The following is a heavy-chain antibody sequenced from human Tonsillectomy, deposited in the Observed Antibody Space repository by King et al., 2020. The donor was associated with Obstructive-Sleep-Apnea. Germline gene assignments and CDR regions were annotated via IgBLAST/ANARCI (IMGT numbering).Heavy chain of an antibody. CDR3: ARGTGDYQSYYYGMDV. CDR2: ISYDGSYK. D-gene: IGHD4-17*01. CDR1: GITFTYSS. J-gene: IGHJ6*02. V-gene: IGHV3-30*04. Sequence: VQLVESGGGVVQPGRSLRLSCAASGITFTYSSMHWVRQAPGKGLEWVALISYDGSYKYYADSVKGRFTISRDNSKNTLYLQMNSLRAEDTAVYYCARGTGDYQSYYYGMDVWSQGTTVTVSS.